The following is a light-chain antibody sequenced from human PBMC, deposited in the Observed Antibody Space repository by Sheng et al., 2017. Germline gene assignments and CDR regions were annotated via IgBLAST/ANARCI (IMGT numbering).Light chain of an antibody. V-gene: IGKV1-39*01. J-gene: IGKJ4*01. CDR1: QGISSY. CDR2: APS. CDR3: QQSYGVPFT. Sequence: DIQMTQSPPSLSASVGDRVTITCQASQGISSYLNWYQQKPGKAPKLLIYAPSSLQSGVPTRFSGSGSGTDFTLTISSLQPEDFATYFCQQSYGVPFTFGGGTKVEIK.